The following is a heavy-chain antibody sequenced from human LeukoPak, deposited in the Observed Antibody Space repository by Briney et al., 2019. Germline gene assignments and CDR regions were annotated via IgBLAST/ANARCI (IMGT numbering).Heavy chain of an antibody. J-gene: IGHJ4*02. CDR1: GFTFSSYS. CDR2: ISSSSSYI. Sequence: PGGSLRLSCAASGFTFSSYSMNCVRQAAGKGLEWVSSISSSSSYIYYADSVKGPFTISRDNAKNSLYLQMNSLRAEDTAVYDCARDKHSSGLIDYWGQGTLVTVSS. V-gene: IGHV3-21*01. CDR3: ARDKHSSGLIDY. D-gene: IGHD6-19*01.